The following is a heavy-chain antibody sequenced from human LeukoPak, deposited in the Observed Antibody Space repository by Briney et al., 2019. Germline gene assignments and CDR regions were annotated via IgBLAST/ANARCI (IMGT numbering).Heavy chain of an antibody. J-gene: IGHJ4*02. D-gene: IGHD3-22*01. CDR3: ARGGVYYYDSSGLIDY. V-gene: IGHV1-46*01. CDR2: INPSGGST. Sequence: ASVKVSCKASGYTFTSYYMHWVRQAPGQGLEWMGIINPSGGSTSYAQKFQGRVTMTRDTSTSTVYMELSSLRSEDTAVYYCARGGVYYYDSSGLIDYWGQGTLVTVSS. CDR1: GYTFTSYY.